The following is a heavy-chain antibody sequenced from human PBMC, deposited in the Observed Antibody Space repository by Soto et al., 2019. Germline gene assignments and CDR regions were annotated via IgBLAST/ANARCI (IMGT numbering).Heavy chain of an antibody. CDR2: ISGSGGST. CDR1: GFTFSSYS. V-gene: IGHV3-23*01. J-gene: IGHJ5*02. CDR3: AKDRYFDWPLWFDP. Sequence: LRLSCAASGFTFSSYSMNWVRQAPGKGLEWVSAISGSGGSTYYADSVKGRFTISRDNSKNTLYLQMNSLRAEDTAVYYCAKDRYFDWPLWFDPWGQGTLVTL. D-gene: IGHD3-9*01.